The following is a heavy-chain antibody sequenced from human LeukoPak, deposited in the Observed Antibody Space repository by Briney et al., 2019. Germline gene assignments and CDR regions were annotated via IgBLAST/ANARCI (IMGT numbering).Heavy chain of an antibody. CDR2: INHSGST. CDR3: ARPLFRIAAAGTSVSQGV. Sequence: SETLSLTCAVYGGSFSGYYWSWIRQPPGKGLEWIGEINHSGSTNYNPSLKSRVTISVDTSKNQFSLKLSSVTAADPAVYYWARPLFRIAAAGTSVSQGVWGKGTTVTVSS. CDR1: GGSFSGYY. J-gene: IGHJ6*04. D-gene: IGHD6-13*01. V-gene: IGHV4-34*01.